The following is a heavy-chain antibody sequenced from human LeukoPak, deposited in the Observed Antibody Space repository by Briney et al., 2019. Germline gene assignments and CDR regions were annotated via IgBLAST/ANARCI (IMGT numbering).Heavy chain of an antibody. V-gene: IGHV1-69*05. CDR1: GGTLNNFA. Sequence: SVKVSCKASGGTLNNFAIYWVRRAPGQGLEWMGGIIPMFGLPNYSEKFQGRVSVTTDESANTAYMELTSLRFEDTAVYFCARAPSRDGHDNYFDSWGQGTLVTVSS. CDR3: ARAPSRDGHDNYFDS. CDR2: IIPMFGLP. D-gene: IGHD5-12*01. J-gene: IGHJ4*02.